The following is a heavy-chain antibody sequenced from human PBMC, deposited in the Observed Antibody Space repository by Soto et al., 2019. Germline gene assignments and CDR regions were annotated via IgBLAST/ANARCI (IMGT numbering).Heavy chain of an antibody. CDR1: GFTFSSYA. J-gene: IGHJ3*02. CDR3: AAQRKLRPDAFDI. Sequence: PGGSLRLSCAASGFTFSSYAMSWVRQAPGKGLEWVSAISGSGGSTYYADSVKGRFTISRDNSKNTLYLQMNSLRAEDTAVYYCAAQRKLRPDAFDIWGQGTMVTVSS. V-gene: IGHV3-23*01. CDR2: ISGSGGST. D-gene: IGHD1-7*01.